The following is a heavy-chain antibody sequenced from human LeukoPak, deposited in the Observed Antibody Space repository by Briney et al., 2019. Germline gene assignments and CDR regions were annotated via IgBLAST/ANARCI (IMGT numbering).Heavy chain of an antibody. J-gene: IGHJ4*02. CDR3: ARMRSYDSSGYYEPDDY. CDR2: MNPNSGNT. Sequence: GASVKVSCKASGYTFTSYDINWVRQATGQGLEWMGWMNPNSGNTGYAQKFQGRVTMTRNTSISTAYMELSSLRSEDTAVYYCARMRSYDSSGYYEPDDYWGQGTLVTVSS. CDR1: GYTFTSYD. V-gene: IGHV1-8*01. D-gene: IGHD3-22*01.